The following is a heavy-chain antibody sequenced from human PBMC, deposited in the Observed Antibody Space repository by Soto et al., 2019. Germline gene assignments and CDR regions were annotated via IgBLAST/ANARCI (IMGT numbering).Heavy chain of an antibody. V-gene: IGHV5-51*01. D-gene: IGHD3-3*01. Sequence: GESLKISCKGSGYSFTSYWIGWVRQMPGKGLEWMGIIYPGDSDTRYSPSFQGQVTISADKSIRTAYLQWSSLKASDTAMYYCARVVGVVITHAFDYGMDVWGKGTTVTV. CDR3: ARVVGVVITHAFDYGMDV. J-gene: IGHJ6*04. CDR1: GYSFTSYW. CDR2: IYPGDSDT.